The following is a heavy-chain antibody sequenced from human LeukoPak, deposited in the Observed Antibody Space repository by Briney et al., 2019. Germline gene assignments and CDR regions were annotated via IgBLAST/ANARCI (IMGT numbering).Heavy chain of an antibody. D-gene: IGHD5-24*01. CDR2: ISYDGSNK. CDR1: GFTFSSYG. Sequence: GALRLSCAASGFTFSSYGMHWVRQAPGKGLEWVAVISYDGSNKYYADSVKGRFTISRDNSKNTLYLQMDSLRAEDTAVCYCARLDVDRYYYHGMDVWGQGTTVTVSS. J-gene: IGHJ6*02. V-gene: IGHV3-30*03. CDR3: ARLDVDRYYYHGMDV.